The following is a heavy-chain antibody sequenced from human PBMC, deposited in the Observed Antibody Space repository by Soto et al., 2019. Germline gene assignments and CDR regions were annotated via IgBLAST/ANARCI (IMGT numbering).Heavy chain of an antibody. D-gene: IGHD1-7*01. J-gene: IGHJ6*02. V-gene: IGHV4-34*01. Sequence: PSETLSLTRVVSCESFSGYYWSCLRQTPWMGLEWIGEVDHRGSTTYNPSLKSRASISIDSYKNLFSLELTSVTAADTALYFYARYESGNSLYGVDVWGQGTRVPVSS. CDR3: ARYESGNSLYGVDV. CDR2: VDHRGST. CDR1: CESFSGYY.